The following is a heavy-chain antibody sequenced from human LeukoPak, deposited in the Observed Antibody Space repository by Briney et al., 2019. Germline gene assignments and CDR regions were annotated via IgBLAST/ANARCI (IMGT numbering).Heavy chain of an antibody. CDR2: ISSSGSII. CDR1: GFTFSDYY. Sequence: GVSLRLSCAASGFTFSDYYMSWIRQAPGKGLEWVSYISSSGSIIYYADSVKGRFTISRDNAKNSLYLQMNSLRADDTAVYYCARRYCSTTSCYTWDNRFDPWGQGTLVTVSS. CDR3: ARRYCSTTSCYTWDNRFDP. V-gene: IGHV3-11*01. J-gene: IGHJ5*02. D-gene: IGHD2-2*02.